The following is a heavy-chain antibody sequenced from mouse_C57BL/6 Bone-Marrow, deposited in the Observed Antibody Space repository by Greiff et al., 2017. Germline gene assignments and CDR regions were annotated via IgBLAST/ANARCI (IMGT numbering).Heavy chain of an antibody. CDR2: IWSDGST. D-gene: IGHD1-1*01. J-gene: IGHJ4*01. V-gene: IGHV2-6-1*01. Sequence: VMLVESGPGLVAPSQSLSITCTVSGFSLTSYGVHWVRQPPGKGLEWLVVIWSDGSTTYNSALKSRLSIRKDNSKSQVFLKMNSLQTDDTAMYYCARHDDYGRGENAMDYWGQGTSVTVSS. CDR1: GFSLTSYG. CDR3: ARHDDYGRGENAMDY.